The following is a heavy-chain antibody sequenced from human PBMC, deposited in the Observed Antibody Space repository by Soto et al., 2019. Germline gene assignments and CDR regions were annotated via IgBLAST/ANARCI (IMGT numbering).Heavy chain of an antibody. Sequence: GSMRLSCAASGFTFSSYGMHWVRQAPGKGLEWVAVISYDGSNKYYADSVKGRFTISRDNSKNTLYLQMNSLRAEDTAVYYCAKSYYYDSSGSHDAFDIWGQGTMVTVS. D-gene: IGHD3-22*01. CDR1: GFTFSSYG. V-gene: IGHV3-30*18. CDR3: AKSYYYDSSGSHDAFDI. J-gene: IGHJ3*02. CDR2: ISYDGSNK.